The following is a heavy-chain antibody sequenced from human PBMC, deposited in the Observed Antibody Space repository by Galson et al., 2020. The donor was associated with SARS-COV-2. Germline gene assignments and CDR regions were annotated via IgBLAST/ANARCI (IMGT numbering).Heavy chain of an antibody. V-gene: IGHV4-39*07. J-gene: IGHJ4*02. Sequence: ASETLSLTCTVSGASISSSSYYWGWIRQPPGKGLEWIGGVHYTGSTYYSPSLESRVTISVHTPKNQFSLRLRSVTAADTAVYYCVRDDTSPRVPFEYWGQGTLVTVSS. CDR3: VRDDTSPRVPFEY. CDR2: VHYTGST. CDR1: GASISSSSYY.